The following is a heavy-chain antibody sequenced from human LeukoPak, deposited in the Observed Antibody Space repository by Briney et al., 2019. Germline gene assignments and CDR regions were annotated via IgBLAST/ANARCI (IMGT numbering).Heavy chain of an antibody. CDR2: IYYSGTT. D-gene: IGHD3-3*01. CDR1: GGTISSSSYY. J-gene: IGHJ4*02. V-gene: IGHV4-39*01. CDR3: ARHVRFLEWLSSYYFDY. Sequence: PSETLSLTCTGSGGTISSSSYYWGWIRQPPGKRLEWIGSIYYSGTTYYIPSLKSRVTISVDTSKSQFSLRLTSVTAADTAVYYCARHVRFLEWLSSYYFDYWGQGTLVTVSS.